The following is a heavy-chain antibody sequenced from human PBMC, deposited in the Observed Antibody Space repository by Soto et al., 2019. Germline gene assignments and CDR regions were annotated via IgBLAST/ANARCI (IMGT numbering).Heavy chain of an antibody. CDR2: INHSGST. Sequence: QVQLQQWGAGLLKPSETLSLTCAVYGGSFSGYYWSWICQPPGKGLEWIGEINHSGSTNYNPSLKSRVTISVDTSKNQFSLKLSSVTAADTAVYYCARDTKHYDSSGYYYRPGWFDPWGQGTLVTVSS. D-gene: IGHD3-22*01. V-gene: IGHV4-34*01. CDR3: ARDTKHYDSSGYYYRPGWFDP. CDR1: GGSFSGYY. J-gene: IGHJ5*02.